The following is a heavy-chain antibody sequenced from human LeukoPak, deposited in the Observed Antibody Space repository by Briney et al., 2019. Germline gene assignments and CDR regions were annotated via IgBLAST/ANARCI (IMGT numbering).Heavy chain of an antibody. V-gene: IGHV3-23*01. Sequence: GGSLRLSCAASGFTFSSYAMSWVRQAPGKGLEWVSAISGSGGSTYYADSVKGRFTISRDNSKNTLYLQMNSLRAEDTAVYYCAKDLYSSGWYPPNFYFDYWGQGTLVTVSS. CDR3: AKDLYSSGWYPPNFYFDY. D-gene: IGHD6-19*01. CDR1: GFTFSSYA. CDR2: ISGSGGST. J-gene: IGHJ4*02.